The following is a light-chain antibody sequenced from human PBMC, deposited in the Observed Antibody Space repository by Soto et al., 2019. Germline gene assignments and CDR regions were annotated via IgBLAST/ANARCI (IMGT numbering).Light chain of an antibody. CDR1: QSLLSSNGNNY. V-gene: IGKV2-28*01. J-gene: IGKJ4*01. CDR3: MQGLTTPLT. CDR2: LGS. Sequence: DIVLTQSPLSLPVTPGEPASISCRSSQSLLSSNGNNYLDWYLQKPGQSPQVLIYLGSNRASGVPDRFSGSGSGTAFTLKISRVEAEDVGVYYCMQGLTTPLTFGGGTKVEIK.